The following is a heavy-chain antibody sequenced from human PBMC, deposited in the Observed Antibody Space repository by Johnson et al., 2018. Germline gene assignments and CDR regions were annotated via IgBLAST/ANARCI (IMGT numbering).Heavy chain of an antibody. CDR2: IGTAGDT. CDR1: GFTFSSYD. Sequence: VQLVESGGGLVQPGGSLRLSCAASGFTFSSYDMHWVRQATGKGLEWVSAIGTAGDTYYPGSVKGRFTISRENAKNSLYLLMNSLRAGDTAVYYCARGPARYGYGMDVWGQGTTVTVSS. D-gene: IGHD5-18*01. J-gene: IGHJ6*02. V-gene: IGHV3-13*01. CDR3: ARGPARYGYGMDV.